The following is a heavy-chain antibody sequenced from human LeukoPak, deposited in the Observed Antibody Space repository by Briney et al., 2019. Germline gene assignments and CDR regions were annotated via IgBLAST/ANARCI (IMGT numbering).Heavy chain of an antibody. Sequence: ASVKVSCKASGYIFTNYGINWVRQATGQGLEWMGWMNPNSGNTGFAQKFQGRVTMTRNTSKSTAYMELSSLTSEDWAVYYCARARGYSYGYSDYWGQGTLVTVSS. CDR1: GYIFTNYG. CDR3: ARARGYSYGYSDY. V-gene: IGHV1-8*01. D-gene: IGHD5-18*01. J-gene: IGHJ4*02. CDR2: MNPNSGNT.